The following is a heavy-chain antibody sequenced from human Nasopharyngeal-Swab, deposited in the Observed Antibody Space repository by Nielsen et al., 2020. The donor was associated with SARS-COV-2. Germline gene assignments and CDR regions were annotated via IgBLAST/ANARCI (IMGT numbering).Heavy chain of an antibody. CDR1: GGSISSGSYY. D-gene: IGHD2-15*01. CDR3: ARVGYCSGGSCYGFDY. J-gene: IGHJ4*02. CDR2: IYTSGST. V-gene: IGHV4-61*02. Sequence: SETLSLTCTVSGGSISSGSYYWSWIRQPAGKGLEWIGRIYTSGSTNYNPSLKSRVTISVDTSKNQFSLKLSSVTAADTAVYYCARVGYCSGGSCYGFDYWGQGTLVTVSS.